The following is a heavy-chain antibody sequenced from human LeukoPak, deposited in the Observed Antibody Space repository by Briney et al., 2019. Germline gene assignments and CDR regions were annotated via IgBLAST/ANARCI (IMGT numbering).Heavy chain of an antibody. J-gene: IGHJ5*02. CDR3: AAGNWFDP. CDR1: GGSISSGGYS. V-gene: IGHV4-30-2*01. Sequence: PSETLSLTCAVSGGSISSGGYSWSWIRQPPGKGLEWIGYIYHSGSTYYNPSLKSRVTISVDRSKNQFSPKLSSVTAADTAVYYCAAGNWFDPWGQGTLVTVSS. CDR2: IYHSGST.